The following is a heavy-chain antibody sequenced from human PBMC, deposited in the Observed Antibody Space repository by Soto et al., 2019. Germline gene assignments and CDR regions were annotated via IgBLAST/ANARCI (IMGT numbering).Heavy chain of an antibody. J-gene: IGHJ4*02. Sequence: DVQLLESGGGLVQAGRSLSLSCVGSGFIFGVFTFNWVRQAPGKGLEWVASIGSPGGTTHYTDSVKGRFTISRDNAKRMLYLQISSLRAEDTAVYFCARGCGGSGRYYFDFWGQGTLVTVSS. CDR3: ARGCGGSGRYYFDF. V-gene: IGHV3-23*01. CDR2: IGSPGGTT. D-gene: IGHD3-16*01. CDR1: GFIFGVFT.